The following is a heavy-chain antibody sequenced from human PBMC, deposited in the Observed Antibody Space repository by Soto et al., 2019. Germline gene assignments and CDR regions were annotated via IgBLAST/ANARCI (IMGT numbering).Heavy chain of an antibody. Sequence: SETLSLTCTVSGGSIMSEYYHWTLIRQSPGKGLEWIGYIHYRGSVHYNPSLQSRLTMTRDTSTSTVYMELSSLRSEDTAVYYCARDKRSLEWPHDAFDIWGQGTMVTVSS. J-gene: IGHJ3*02. CDR2: IHYRGSV. CDR1: GGSIMSEYYH. D-gene: IGHD3-3*01. V-gene: IGHV4-30-4*02. CDR3: ARDKRSLEWPHDAFDI.